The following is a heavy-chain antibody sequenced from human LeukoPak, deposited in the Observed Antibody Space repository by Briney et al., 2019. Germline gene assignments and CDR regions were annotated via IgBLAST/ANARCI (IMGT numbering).Heavy chain of an antibody. D-gene: IGHD5-18*01. CDR2: IVVGSGNT. J-gene: IGHJ4*02. Sequence: ASVTVSFKASGFTFTSSAMQWVRQARGQRLEWIGWIVVGSGNTNYAQKFQERVTITRDMSTSTAYMELSSLRSEDTAVFYCAASGYSYGYGMDYWGQGTLVTVSS. CDR3: AASGYSYGYGMDY. CDR1: GFTFTSSA. V-gene: IGHV1-58*02.